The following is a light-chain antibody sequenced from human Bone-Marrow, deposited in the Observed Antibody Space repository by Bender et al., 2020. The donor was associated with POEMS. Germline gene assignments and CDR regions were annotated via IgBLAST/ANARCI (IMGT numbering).Light chain of an antibody. CDR3: SSYTTITTGV. CDR1: SSNIGSNY. V-gene: IGLV1-47*01. Sequence: QSVLTQPPSASGTPGQRVTISCSGSSSNIGSNYVYWYQQLPGTAPKLLIYRNNQRPSGVPDRFSGSKSGNTASLTIFGLQPEDEAVYYCSSYTTITTGVFGGGTKLTVL. CDR2: RNN. J-gene: IGLJ3*02.